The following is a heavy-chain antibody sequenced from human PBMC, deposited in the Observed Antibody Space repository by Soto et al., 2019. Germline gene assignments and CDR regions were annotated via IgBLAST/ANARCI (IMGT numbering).Heavy chain of an antibody. CDR1: GYSSTTYW. CDR3: ATTVDYNGYFDP. V-gene: IGHV5-51*01. J-gene: IGHJ5*02. Sequence: ESLKISSKTSGYSSTTYWFSWVRPKPGKGLEWMGSIYLSYSDTIYSPSAQGHFTISADKSIKTAYLQWSILKASDTAIYYCATTVDYNGYFDPWGQGTQVTVSS. CDR2: IYLSYSDT. D-gene: IGHD4-4*01.